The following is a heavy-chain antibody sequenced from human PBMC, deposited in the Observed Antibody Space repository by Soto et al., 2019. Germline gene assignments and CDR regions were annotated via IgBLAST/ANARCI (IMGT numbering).Heavy chain of an antibody. J-gene: IGHJ4*02. Sequence: QVQLVQSGAEVKKPGASVKVSCKASGYTFTGYYMHWVRQAPGQGLEWMGWLNPNSGGTNYAQKFPGRVTMARDTSISTAYMELSRLRSDDTAVYYCARGFVNEFWSGYCSYWGQGTLVTVSS. CDR3: ARGFVNEFWSGYCSY. CDR1: GYTFTGYY. V-gene: IGHV1-2*02. D-gene: IGHD3-3*01. CDR2: LNPNSGGT.